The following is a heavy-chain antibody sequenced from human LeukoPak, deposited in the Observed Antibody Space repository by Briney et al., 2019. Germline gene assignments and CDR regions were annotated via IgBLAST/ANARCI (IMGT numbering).Heavy chain of an antibody. CDR3: ARGLLYYDYVWGSYRYDY. D-gene: IGHD3-16*02. CDR1: GYRFTSYW. J-gene: IGHJ4*02. V-gene: IGHV5-51*01. CDR2: IYPGDSDT. Sequence: GESLKISCKGSGYRFTSYWIGWVRQMPGKGLEWMGIIYPGDSDTRYSPSFQGQVTISADKSISTAYLQWSSLKASDTAMYYCARGLLYYDYVWGSYRYDYWGQGTLVTVSS.